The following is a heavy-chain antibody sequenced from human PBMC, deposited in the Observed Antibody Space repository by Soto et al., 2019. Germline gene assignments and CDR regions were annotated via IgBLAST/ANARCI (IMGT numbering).Heavy chain of an antibody. CDR3: ARGYSSSWRSPHFDY. CDR1: GGSISSGGYS. CDR2: IYHSGST. D-gene: IGHD6-13*01. V-gene: IGHV4-30-2*01. J-gene: IGHJ4*02. Sequence: SETLSLTCAVSGGSISSGGYSWSWIRQPPGKGLEWIGYIYHSGSTYYNPSLKSRVTISVDRSKNQFSLKLSSVTAADTAVYYCARGYSSSWRSPHFDYWGQGTLVTVSS.